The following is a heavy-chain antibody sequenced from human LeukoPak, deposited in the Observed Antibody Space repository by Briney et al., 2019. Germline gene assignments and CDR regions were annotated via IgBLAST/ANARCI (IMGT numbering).Heavy chain of an antibody. CDR1: GFTFGDYA. V-gene: IGHV3-49*03. D-gene: IGHD2-15*01. J-gene: IGHJ4*02. CDR3: TRDEGYCSGGSCYFWNYLPLFSDY. CDR2: IRSKAYGGTT. Sequence: TGGSLRLSCTASGFTFGDYAMSWFRQAPGKGLEWVGFIRSKAYGGTTEYAASVKGRFTISRDDSKSIAYLQMNSLKTEDTAVYYCTRDEGYCSGGSCYFWNYLPLFSDYWGQGTLVTVSP.